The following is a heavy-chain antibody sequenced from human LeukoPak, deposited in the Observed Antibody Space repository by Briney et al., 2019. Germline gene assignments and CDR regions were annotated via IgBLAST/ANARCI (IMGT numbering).Heavy chain of an antibody. CDR1: GFTFSSYS. D-gene: IGHD2-15*01. Sequence: GGSLRLSCAASGFTFSSYSMIWVRQAPGKGLEWVSSTSSSSSYIYYADSVTGRFTISRDNAKNSLYLQMNSLRAEDTAVYYCATGRDCSGGSCYSVYWGQGTLVTVSS. CDR2: TSSSSSYI. J-gene: IGHJ4*02. V-gene: IGHV3-21*01. CDR3: ATGRDCSGGSCYSVY.